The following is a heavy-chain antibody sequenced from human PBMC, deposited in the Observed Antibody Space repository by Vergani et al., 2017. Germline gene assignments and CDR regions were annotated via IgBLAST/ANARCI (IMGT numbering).Heavy chain of an antibody. CDR3: ERDAAAGLQYFDY. D-gene: IGHD6-13*01. CDR2: IYYSGST. J-gene: IGHJ4*02. V-gene: IGHV4-31*03. CDR1: GGSISSGGYY. Sequence: QVQLQESGPGLVKPSQTLSLTCTVSGGSISSGGYYWSWRRQHPGKGLEWIGYIYYSGSTYYNPSLKSRVTISVDTSKNPFSLKLRSVTAADTAVYYCERDAAAGLQYFDYWGQGTLVTVSS.